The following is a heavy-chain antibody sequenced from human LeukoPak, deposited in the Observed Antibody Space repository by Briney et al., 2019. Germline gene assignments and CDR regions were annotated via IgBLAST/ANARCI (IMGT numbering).Heavy chain of an antibody. CDR1: GGTFSSYA. Sequence: EASVKVSCKASGGTFSSYAISWVRQAPGQGLEWMGGIIPIFCTANYAQKFQGRVTITTDESTSTAYMELSSLRSEDTAVYYCAREIATTVTYNWFDPWGQGTLVTVSS. CDR2: IIPIFCTA. V-gene: IGHV1-69*05. D-gene: IGHD4-17*01. CDR3: AREIATTVTYNWFDP. J-gene: IGHJ5*02.